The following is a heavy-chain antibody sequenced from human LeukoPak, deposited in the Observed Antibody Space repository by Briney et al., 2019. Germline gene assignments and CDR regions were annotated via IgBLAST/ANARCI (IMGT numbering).Heavy chain of an antibody. V-gene: IGHV3-23*01. Sequence: TGGSLRLSCAASGFPFSNNVMTWVRQAPGRGLDWLAAIRGSGGSTYYADSVKGRFTISRDNSKNTLHLQMNNLTADDTAIYYCARELVSLGTGYFDLWGRGTLVTVSS. D-gene: IGHD7-27*01. CDR1: GFPFSNNV. CDR3: ARELVSLGTGYFDL. CDR2: IRGSGGST. J-gene: IGHJ2*01.